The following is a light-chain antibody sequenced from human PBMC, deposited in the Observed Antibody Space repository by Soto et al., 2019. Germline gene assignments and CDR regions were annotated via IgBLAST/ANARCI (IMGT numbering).Light chain of an antibody. J-gene: IGKJ1*01. CDR2: GAS. CDR3: QQYHNWWT. V-gene: IGKV3-15*01. CDR1: QSVSSN. Sequence: EIVMTQSPATLSVSPGERATLSCRASQSVSSNLAWYQQRPGQAPRLLIYGASTRVTGIPARFSGSGSGTEFTLTISSLQSEDFAVYYCQQYHNWWTSGQGTKVDI.